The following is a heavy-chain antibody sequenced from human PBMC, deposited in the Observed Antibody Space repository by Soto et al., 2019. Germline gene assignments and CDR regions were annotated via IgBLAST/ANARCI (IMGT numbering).Heavy chain of an antibody. Sequence: GASVKVSCKASGGTFSGYAISWVRQAPGQGLEWMGGIIPIFGTANYPQKFQGRVTITADESTSTAYMELSSLRSEDTAVYYCARYTTGSHSSSPLNWFDPWGQGTLVTVSS. CDR2: IIPIFGTA. CDR3: ARYTTGSHSSSPLNWFDP. CDR1: GGTFSGYA. J-gene: IGHJ5*02. D-gene: IGHD6-13*01. V-gene: IGHV1-69*13.